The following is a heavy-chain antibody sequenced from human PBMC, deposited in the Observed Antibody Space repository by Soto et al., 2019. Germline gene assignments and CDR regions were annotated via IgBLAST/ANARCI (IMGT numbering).Heavy chain of an antibody. Sequence: ASVKVSCKAAGGTFSSYAISWVRQAPGQGLEWMGGIIPIFGTANYAQKFQGRVTITADESTSTAYMELSSLRSEDTAVYYCARQEMGITMVRGVIITSAFDPWGQGTLVTVSS. V-gene: IGHV1-69*13. J-gene: IGHJ5*02. D-gene: IGHD3-10*01. CDR2: IIPIFGTA. CDR1: GGTFSSYA. CDR3: ARQEMGITMVRGVIITSAFDP.